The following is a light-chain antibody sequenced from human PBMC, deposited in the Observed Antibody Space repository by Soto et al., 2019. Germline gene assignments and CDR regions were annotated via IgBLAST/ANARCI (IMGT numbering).Light chain of an antibody. CDR3: QQSYSTPIT. Sequence: DIQMTQSPSSLSASVGDRVTITCRASQSISSYLNWYQQKPGKAPKLLIYAASSLQSGVPSRFSGSGSGKDFTLTIRSLQPEDFATYYCQQSYSTPITFGQGTRLEIK. CDR2: AAS. J-gene: IGKJ5*01. V-gene: IGKV1-39*01. CDR1: QSISSY.